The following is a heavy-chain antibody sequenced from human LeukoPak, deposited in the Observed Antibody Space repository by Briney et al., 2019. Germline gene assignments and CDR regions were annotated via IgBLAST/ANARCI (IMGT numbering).Heavy chain of an antibody. V-gene: IGHV4-61*01. CDR3: AREHYGDSVDY. Sequence: PSETLSLTCTVSGYSISSGYYWGWIRQPPGKGLQWIGYIYYTGRINYNPSLKSRVTISLDTSKNQFSLELTSVTAADTAVYYCAREHYGDSVDYWGQGTLVTVSS. CDR1: GYSISSGYY. D-gene: IGHD4-17*01. CDR2: IYYTGRI. J-gene: IGHJ4*02.